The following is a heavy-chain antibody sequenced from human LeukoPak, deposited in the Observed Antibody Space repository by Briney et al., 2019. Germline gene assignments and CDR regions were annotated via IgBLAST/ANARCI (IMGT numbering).Heavy chain of an antibody. J-gene: IGHJ4*02. CDR2: IRFSGAT. Sequence: SETLSLTCTVSRGSIVGYFWTWVQQPPGKGLECIGNIRFSGATSYNPSLESRVTISVDSSKSQIFLNLRSVTTADTAVYYCARGNGWHDYWGQGTLVTVSS. CDR3: ARGNGWHDY. V-gene: IGHV4-59*01. D-gene: IGHD6-19*01. CDR1: RGSIVGYF.